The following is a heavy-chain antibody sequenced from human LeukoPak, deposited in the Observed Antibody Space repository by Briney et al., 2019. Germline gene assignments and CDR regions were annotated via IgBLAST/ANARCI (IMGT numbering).Heavy chain of an antibody. V-gene: IGHV3-48*04. CDR3: AKGWGWLRDAFDI. D-gene: IGHD5-12*01. Sequence: GGSLRLSCAASGFTFSSYSMNWVRQAPGKGLEWVSYISSSGSTIYYADSVKGRFTISRDNAKNTLYLQMNSLRAEDTAVYYCAKGWGWLRDAFDIWGQGTMVTVSS. CDR2: ISSSGSTI. CDR1: GFTFSSYS. J-gene: IGHJ3*02.